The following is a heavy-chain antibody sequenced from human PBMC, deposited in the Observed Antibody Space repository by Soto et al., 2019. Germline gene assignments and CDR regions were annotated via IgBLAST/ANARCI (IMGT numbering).Heavy chain of an antibody. CDR1: GYTFTSYG. CDR2: ISAYNGNT. D-gene: IGHD2-2*03. Sequence: GASVKVSCKASGYTFTSYGISWVRQAPGQGLEWMGWISAYNGNTNYAQKLQGRVTMTTDTSTSTAYMELRSLRSDDTAVYYCARVLYGYCSSTSCPGYFDYWGQGTLVTVSS. J-gene: IGHJ4*02. CDR3: ARVLYGYCSSTSCPGYFDY. V-gene: IGHV1-18*01.